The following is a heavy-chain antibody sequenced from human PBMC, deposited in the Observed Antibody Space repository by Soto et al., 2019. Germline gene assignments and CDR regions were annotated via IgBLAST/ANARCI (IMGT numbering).Heavy chain of an antibody. J-gene: IGHJ4*02. D-gene: IGHD6-13*01. Sequence: VQLQESGPGLVKPSETLSLTCTVSGGSISGYYWSWIRQSPGKGLEWIGYTHYSGSTNYNPSRKSRVTISVDTSKNQLSLKLSSVTAADTAVYYCARGSAAGTKSPFDYWGQGTLVTASS. CDR3: ARGSAAGTKSPFDY. CDR1: GGSISGYY. V-gene: IGHV4-59*01. CDR2: THYSGST.